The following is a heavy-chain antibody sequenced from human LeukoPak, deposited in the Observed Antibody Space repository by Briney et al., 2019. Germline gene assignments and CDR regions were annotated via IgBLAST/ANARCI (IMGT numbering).Heavy chain of an antibody. CDR1: GGSNSSSSYY. D-gene: IGHD3-22*01. J-gene: IGHJ4*02. CDR2: IYHSGST. CDR3: ARDLRNYYDSSGYLDY. Sequence: SETLSLTCTVSGGSNSSSSYYWGWIRQPPGKGLEWIGTIYHSGSTYYNPSLKSRVTISVDTSKNHFSLKLSSVTAADTAVYYCARDLRNYYDSSGYLDYWGQGTLVTVSS. V-gene: IGHV4-39*02.